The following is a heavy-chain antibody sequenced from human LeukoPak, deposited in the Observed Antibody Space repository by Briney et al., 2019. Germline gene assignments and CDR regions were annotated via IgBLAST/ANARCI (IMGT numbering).Heavy chain of an antibody. V-gene: IGHV1-2*02. D-gene: IGHD3-16*01. CDR1: GYTFTGYY. Sequence: ASVKVSCKASGYTFTGYYMHWVRQAPGQGLEWMGWINPNSGGTNYAQKFQGRVTMTRDTSISTAYMELSRLRSDDTAVYYCARFWGYAPYNWFGPWGQGTLVTVSS. CDR3: ARFWGYAPYNWFGP. J-gene: IGHJ5*02. CDR2: INPNSGGT.